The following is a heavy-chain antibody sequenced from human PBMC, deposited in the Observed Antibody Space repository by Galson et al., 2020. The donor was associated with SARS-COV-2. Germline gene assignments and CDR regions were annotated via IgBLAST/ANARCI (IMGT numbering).Heavy chain of an antibody. Sequence: WGSLRLSCAASGFTFSSHAMHWVRQAPGKGLEWVAQIIFDGSDKYYGDSVKGRFTISRDSSKNTVYLQMNNLRADDTAVYYCARDGQTSSGWAFDYWGQGTLVTVSS. CDR3: ARDGQTSSGWAFDY. CDR1: GFTFSSHA. J-gene: IGHJ4*02. CDR2: IIFDGSDK. D-gene: IGHD6-19*01. V-gene: IGHV3-33*01.